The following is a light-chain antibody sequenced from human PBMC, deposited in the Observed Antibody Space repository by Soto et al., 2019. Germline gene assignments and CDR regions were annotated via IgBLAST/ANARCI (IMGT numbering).Light chain of an antibody. CDR2: AAS. V-gene: IGKV1-12*02. CDR3: QHANRFPFS. Sequence: DIQMTQSPSSVSASVGDRVTIICRASQDISGWLAWYQQKPGKAPKLLMYAASSLQSGVPSRFSGSGSGTDLTLSISSHQPEDYATYYCQHANRFPFSFGGGTKVEIK. J-gene: IGKJ4*01. CDR1: QDISGW.